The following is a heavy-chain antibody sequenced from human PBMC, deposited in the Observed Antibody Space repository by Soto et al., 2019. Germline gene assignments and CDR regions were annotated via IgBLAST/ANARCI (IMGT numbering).Heavy chain of an antibody. CDR2: ISYDGSNK. CDR3: EKDTIAARPRWFDT. J-gene: IGHJ5*02. V-gene: IGHV3-30*18. D-gene: IGHD6-6*01. Sequence: GGSLRLSCAASGFTFSSYGMHWVRQAPGKGLEWVAVISYDGSNKYYADSVKGRFTISRDNSKNTLYLQMNSLRAEDTAVYYCEKDTIAARPRWFDTWGQGTLVTVSS. CDR1: GFTFSSYG.